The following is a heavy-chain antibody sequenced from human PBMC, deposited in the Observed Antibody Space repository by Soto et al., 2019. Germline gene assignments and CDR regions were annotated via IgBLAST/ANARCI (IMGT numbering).Heavy chain of an antibody. J-gene: IGHJ4*02. V-gene: IGHV3-21*01. CDR2: ISSRSST. D-gene: IGHD2-21*01. Sequence: EVQLVESGGGLVKPGGSLRLSCAVSGFNFSDCTMNWVRQAPGKGLEWVSSISSRSSTYYADSVKGRFTISRDNARNSLFLQMVSLRAEDTAVYYCAREVQPVIRREYDYWGQGTLVTVSS. CDR1: GFNFSDCT. CDR3: AREVQPVIRREYDY.